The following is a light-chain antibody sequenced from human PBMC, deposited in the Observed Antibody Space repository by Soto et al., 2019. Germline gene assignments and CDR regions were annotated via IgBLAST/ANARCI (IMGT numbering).Light chain of an antibody. Sequence: VMTQAPATLSVAPGEGATLSCRASQSVSSSYLAWYQQKPGQTPRLLIYGASSRATGIPDRFSGSGSGTDFTLTISRLEPEDFAVYYCQQYGSSPTFGQGTRLEIK. CDR2: GAS. CDR1: QSVSSSY. V-gene: IGKV3-20*01. J-gene: IGKJ5*01. CDR3: QQYGSSPT.